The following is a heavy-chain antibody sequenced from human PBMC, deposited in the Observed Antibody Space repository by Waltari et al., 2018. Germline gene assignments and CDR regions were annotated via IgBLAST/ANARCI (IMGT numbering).Heavy chain of an antibody. CDR3: ARDNSSSWYFFDY. CDR1: GFTFGSYW. D-gene: IGHD6-13*01. J-gene: IGHJ4*02. V-gene: IGHV3-7*01. CDR2: IQEDGSEK. Sequence: EVQLVESGGGLVKPGGSLRLSCAASGFTFGSYWMSWVRQAPGKGLEWVANIQEDGSEKNYVDSVKGRFTISRDNAKNSLYLQMNSLRAEDTAVYFCARDNSSSWYFFDYWGQGTVVTVSS.